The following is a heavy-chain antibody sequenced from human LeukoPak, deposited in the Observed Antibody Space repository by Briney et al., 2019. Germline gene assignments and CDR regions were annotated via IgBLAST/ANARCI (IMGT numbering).Heavy chain of an antibody. CDR1: GGSISSSNW. J-gene: IGHJ4*02. Sequence: SETLSLTCAVSGGSISSSNWWSWVRQPPGKGLEWIGEIYHSGSTNYNPSLKSRVTISVDKSKNQFSLKLSSVTAADTAVYYCAKYYCSGGSCYLAPYHGSYSFDYWGQGTLVTVSS. CDR2: IYHSGST. D-gene: IGHD2-15*01. V-gene: IGHV4-4*02. CDR3: AKYYCSGGSCYLAPYHGSYSFDY.